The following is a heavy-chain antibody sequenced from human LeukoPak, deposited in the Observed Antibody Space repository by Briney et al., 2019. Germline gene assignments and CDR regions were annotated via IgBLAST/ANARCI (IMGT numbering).Heavy chain of an antibody. CDR1: EFSFNTYS. CDR3: ARAVRGSAFDI. V-gene: IGHV3-21*01. D-gene: IGHD2-15*01. CDR2: ISSSSSYI. J-gene: IGHJ3*02. Sequence: GGSLRLSCAASEFSFNTYSMNWLRQAPGKGLEWVSSISSSSSYIYYADSVKGRFTISRDNAKNSLYLQMNSLRAEDTAVYYCARAVRGSAFDIWGQGTMVTVSS.